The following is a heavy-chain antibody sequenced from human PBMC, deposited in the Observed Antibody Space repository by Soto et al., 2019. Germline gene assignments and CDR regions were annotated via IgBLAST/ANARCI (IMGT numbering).Heavy chain of an antibody. J-gene: IGHJ4*02. D-gene: IGHD3-10*01. Sequence: TSETLSLTCTVSSGSISSYYWSWIRQPPGTGLEWIANIYYSGSTNYNPSLKSRVTISVDTSKNQFSLKLSSVTAADTAVYYCARGSMVRGVLEYWGQGILVTVSS. CDR3: ARGSMVRGVLEY. V-gene: IGHV4-59*01. CDR1: SGSISSYY. CDR2: IYYSGST.